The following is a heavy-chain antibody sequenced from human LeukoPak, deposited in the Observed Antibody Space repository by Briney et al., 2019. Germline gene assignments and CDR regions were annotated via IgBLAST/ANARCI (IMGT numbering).Heavy chain of an antibody. CDR1: GFTFSSYW. D-gene: IGHD4-11*01. CDR2: IKEDGSEK. Sequence: GGSLRLSCAASGFTFSSYWMSWVRQAPGKGPEFVANIKEDGSEKSYVDSVKGRFTISRDNAKNSVSLQMNSLRDEDTAVYYCARGPGYSEFDVWGQGAMVIVSS. J-gene: IGHJ3*01. CDR3: ARGPGYSEFDV. V-gene: IGHV3-7*01.